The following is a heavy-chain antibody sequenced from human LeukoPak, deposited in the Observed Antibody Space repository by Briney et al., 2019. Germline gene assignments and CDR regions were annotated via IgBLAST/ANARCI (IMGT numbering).Heavy chain of an antibody. D-gene: IGHD3-10*01. CDR1: GGSVSSGACY. CDR3: ARDYVYGSGSYYNRGFDY. CDR2: IYSSGST. J-gene: IGHJ4*02. Sequence: SETLSLACTVSGGSVSSGACYWSWIRQPPGKGLEWLGYIYSSGSTNYNPSLKSRVTMSVDTSKNQFSLKLSSVTAADTAVYYCARDYVYGSGSYYNRGFDYWGQGTLVTVSS. V-gene: IGHV4-61*08.